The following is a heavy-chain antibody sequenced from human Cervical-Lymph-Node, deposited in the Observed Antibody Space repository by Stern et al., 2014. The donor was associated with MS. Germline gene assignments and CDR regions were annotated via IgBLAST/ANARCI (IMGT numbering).Heavy chain of an antibody. J-gene: IGHJ4*02. CDR3: ARDTSGWYGDY. CDR1: GYTFTSHG. V-gene: IGHV1-18*01. D-gene: IGHD6-19*01. Sequence: QVQLVQSGAEVKQPGASVKVSCRASGYTFTSHGITWVRQAPGQGIEWMGWSSVYNGNTNYGKKLQGRLTMTTDTYTDTVYMELRSLRSDDTAVYYCARDTSGWYGDYWGQGTLVTVSS. CDR2: SSVYNGNT.